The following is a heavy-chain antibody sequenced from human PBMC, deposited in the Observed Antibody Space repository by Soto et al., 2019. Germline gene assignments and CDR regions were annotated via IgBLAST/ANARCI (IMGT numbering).Heavy chain of an antibody. CDR3: AHVYGGYDNFDY. Sequence: QITLKESGPTLVKPTQTLTLTCTFSGFSLSTSGVGVGWIRQPPGKALEWLALIYWDDDKRYSPSLKSRLTITKDTARNQVVLTMTNMDPVDTATYYCAHVYGGYDNFDYWGQGTLVTVSS. CDR1: GFSLSTSGVG. CDR2: IYWDDDK. D-gene: IGHD5-12*01. J-gene: IGHJ4*02. V-gene: IGHV2-5*02.